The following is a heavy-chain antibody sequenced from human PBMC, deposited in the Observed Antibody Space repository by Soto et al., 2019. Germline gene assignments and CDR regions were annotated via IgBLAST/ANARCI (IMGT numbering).Heavy chain of an antibody. J-gene: IGHJ3*02. V-gene: IGHV3-21*01. CDR2: ISSSSSYI. D-gene: IGHD3-22*01. CDR1: GFTFSSYS. Sequence: GESLKISCAASGFTFSSYSMNWVRQAPGKGLEWVSSISSSSSYIYYADSVKGRFTISRDNAKNSLYLQMNSLRAEDTAVYYCAKGRGSGYYSDAFDIWGQGTMVTVSS. CDR3: AKGRGSGYYSDAFDI.